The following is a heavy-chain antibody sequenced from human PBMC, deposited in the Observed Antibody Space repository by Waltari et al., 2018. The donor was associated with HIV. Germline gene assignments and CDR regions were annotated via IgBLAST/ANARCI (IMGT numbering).Heavy chain of an antibody. D-gene: IGHD1-26*01. J-gene: IGHJ5*02. CDR1: GFTVSSKY. V-gene: IGHV3-66*01. CDR3: ATSPLGVWGNWFDP. Sequence: EVQLVESGGGLVQPGGSLRLSCAASGFTVSSKYMGWVRQAPGKGLEWVSVIYSGGSTYYADSVKGRFTISRDNSKNTLYLQMNSLRAEDTAVYYCATSPLGVWGNWFDPWGQGTLVTVSS. CDR2: IYSGGST.